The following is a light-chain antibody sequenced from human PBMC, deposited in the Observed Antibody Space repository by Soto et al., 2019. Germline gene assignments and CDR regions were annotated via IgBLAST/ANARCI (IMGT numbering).Light chain of an antibody. Sequence: QSVLTQPASVSGSPGQSITISCTGTSSDVGGYNYVSWYQQHPGKAPKLMIYAVTDQPSGVSSRFSGSKSGNTASLTISGLQAEDEADYYCSSYTSSRTLFGTGTEVTVL. CDR2: AVT. V-gene: IGLV2-14*01. CDR1: SSDVGGYNY. CDR3: SSYTSSRTL. J-gene: IGLJ1*01.